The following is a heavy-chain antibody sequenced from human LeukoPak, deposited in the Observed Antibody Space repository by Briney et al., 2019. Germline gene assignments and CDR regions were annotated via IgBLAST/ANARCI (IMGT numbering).Heavy chain of an antibody. CDR1: GLTFSDHY. Sequence: GGSLRLSCAASGLTFSDHYMDWVRQAPGKGLEWVGRTRNKANSYTTEYAASVKGRFTISRDDSKNSLYLQMNSLKTEDTAVYYCASRAYSSGWYSGGAFDIWGQGTMVTVSS. CDR3: ASRAYSSGWYSGGAFDI. V-gene: IGHV3-72*01. J-gene: IGHJ3*02. D-gene: IGHD6-19*01. CDR2: TRNKANSYTT.